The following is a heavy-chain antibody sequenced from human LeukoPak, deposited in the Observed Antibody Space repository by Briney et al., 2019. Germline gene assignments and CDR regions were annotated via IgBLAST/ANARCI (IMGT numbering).Heavy chain of an antibody. CDR1: GFTFSSYW. D-gene: IGHD3-16*01. V-gene: IGHV3-7*01. Sequence: GGSLRLSCAASGFTFSSYWMSWVRQAPGNGLEWVANIKHDGSETNYVDSVKGRFTISRDNAKNSLHLQMNSLRVEDTAVYYCAKNGGPHGMDVWGQGTTVTVSS. J-gene: IGHJ6*02. CDR3: AKNGGPHGMDV. CDR2: IKHDGSET.